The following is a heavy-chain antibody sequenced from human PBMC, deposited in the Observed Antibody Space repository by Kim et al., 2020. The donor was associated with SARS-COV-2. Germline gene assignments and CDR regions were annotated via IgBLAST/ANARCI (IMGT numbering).Heavy chain of an antibody. V-gene: IGHV3-21*01. Sequence: GGSLRLSCAASGFTFSSYSMNWVRQAPGKGLERVSSISSSSSYIYYADSVKGRFTISRDNAKNSLYLQMNSLRAEDTAVYYCARDGQFLEWWSPWYYYYYLDVWGKGTTVTVSS. CDR2: ISSSSSYI. J-gene: IGHJ6*03. CDR3: ARDGQFLEWWSPWYYYYYLDV. CDR1: GFTFSSYS. D-gene: IGHD3-3*01.